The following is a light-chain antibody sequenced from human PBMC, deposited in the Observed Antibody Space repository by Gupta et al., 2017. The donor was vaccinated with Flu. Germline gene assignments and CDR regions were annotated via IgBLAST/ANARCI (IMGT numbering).Light chain of an antibody. CDR1: CSNVGSNF. CDR2: RNN. CDR3: AAWDDRRSGYV. J-gene: IGLJ1*01. Sequence: RGNISRIASCSNVGSNFVCCYQQIPGATPNLLMYRNNSRRSGGPARFSGAKCGATAAMSISGLRVVDEADYYCAAWDDRRSGYVFGAGTKVTVL. V-gene: IGLV1-47*01.